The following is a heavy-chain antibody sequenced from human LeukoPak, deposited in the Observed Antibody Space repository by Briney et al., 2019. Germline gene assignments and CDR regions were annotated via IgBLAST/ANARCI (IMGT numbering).Heavy chain of an antibody. J-gene: IGHJ4*02. Sequence: PGMSLRPSCAASGFTFTTYGMHWVRQAPGKGLEWVAIIWYDGNNKYYADSVRGRFTISRDNSKNTLYLQMNGLRVEDTAMYYCAGGEPYVYWGQGTLVTVSS. D-gene: IGHD1-14*01. CDR2: IWYDGNNK. CDR3: AGGEPYVY. V-gene: IGHV3-33*01. CDR1: GFTFTTYG.